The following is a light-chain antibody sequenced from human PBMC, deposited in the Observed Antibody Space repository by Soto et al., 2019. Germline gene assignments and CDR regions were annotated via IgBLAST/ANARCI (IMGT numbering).Light chain of an antibody. CDR2: EVS. CDR3: SSYRTGSTDV. Sequence: QSALTQPASVSGSPGQSITISCTGTISDVGDYNYVSWYQQHPGKAPKLVLYEVSIRPSGVSNRFSGSKSGLTASLTISGLQAEDEADYYCSSYRTGSTDVFGSGTKVTVL. J-gene: IGLJ1*01. V-gene: IGLV2-14*01. CDR1: ISDVGDYNY.